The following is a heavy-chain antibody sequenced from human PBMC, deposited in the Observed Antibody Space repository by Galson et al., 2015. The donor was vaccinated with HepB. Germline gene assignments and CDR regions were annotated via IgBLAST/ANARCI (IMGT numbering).Heavy chain of an antibody. CDR1: GFTFSSYA. CDR3: ARGASDYGFAEYFQH. J-gene: IGHJ1*01. D-gene: IGHD4-17*01. Sequence: SLRLSCAASGFTFSSYAMHWVRQAPGKGLEWVAVISYDGSNKYYADSVKGRFTISRDNSKNTLYLQMNSLRAEDTAVYYCARGASDYGFAEYFQHWGQGTLVTVSS. CDR2: ISYDGSNK. V-gene: IGHV3-30*04.